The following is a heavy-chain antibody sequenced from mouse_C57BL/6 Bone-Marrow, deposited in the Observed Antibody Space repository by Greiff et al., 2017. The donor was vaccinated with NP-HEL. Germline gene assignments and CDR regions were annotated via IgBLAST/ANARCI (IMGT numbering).Heavy chain of an antibody. J-gene: IGHJ2*01. CDR1: GYTFTDYY. CDR2: IYPGSGNT. Sequence: QVQLQQSGAELVRPGASVKLSCKASGYTFTDYYINWVKQRPGQGLEWIARIYPGSGNTYYNEKFKGKATLTAEKSSSTAYMQLSSLTSEDSAVYFCASGNYAFYWGQGTTLTVSS. CDR3: ASGNYAFY. V-gene: IGHV1-76*01. D-gene: IGHD1-1*01.